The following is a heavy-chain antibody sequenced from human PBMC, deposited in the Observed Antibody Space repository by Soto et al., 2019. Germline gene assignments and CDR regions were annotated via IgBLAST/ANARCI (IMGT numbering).Heavy chain of an antibody. Sequence: SETLSLTCTVSGGSISSSSYYWGWIRQPPGKGLEWIGSIYYSGSTYYNPSLKSRVTISVDTSKNQFSLKLSSVTAADTAVYYCARLTVAVAGTIRFDPWGQGTLVTVSS. J-gene: IGHJ5*02. CDR3: ARLTVAVAGTIRFDP. CDR1: GGSISSSSYY. CDR2: IYYSGST. D-gene: IGHD6-19*01. V-gene: IGHV4-39*01.